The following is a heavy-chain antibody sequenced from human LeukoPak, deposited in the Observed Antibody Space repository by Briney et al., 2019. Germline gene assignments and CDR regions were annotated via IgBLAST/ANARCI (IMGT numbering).Heavy chain of an antibody. D-gene: IGHD3-10*01. CDR2: ISWNSGSI. CDR1: GFTFDDYA. J-gene: IGHJ5*02. CDR3: AKDMHYGSGSYYGEFDP. Sequence: GGSLRLSCAASGFTFDDYAMHWVRQAPGKGLEWVSGISWNSGSIGYADSVKGRFTISRGNAKNSLYLQMNSLRAEDTALYYCAKDMHYGSGSYYGEFDPWGQGTLVTVSS. V-gene: IGHV3-9*01.